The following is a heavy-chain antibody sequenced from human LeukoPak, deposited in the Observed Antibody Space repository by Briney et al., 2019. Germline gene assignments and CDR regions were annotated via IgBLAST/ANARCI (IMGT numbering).Heavy chain of an antibody. CDR1: GFTFSSYA. CDR3: ARDHAGATDGHY. CDR2: ISYDGSNK. D-gene: IGHD1-26*01. J-gene: IGHJ4*02. Sequence: TGGSLRLSCAASGFTFSSYAMHWVRQAPGKGLEWVAVISYDGSNKYYADSVKGRFTISRHNSKNTLYLQMNSLRAEDTAVYYCARDHAGATDGHYWGQGTLVTVSS. V-gene: IGHV3-30-3*01.